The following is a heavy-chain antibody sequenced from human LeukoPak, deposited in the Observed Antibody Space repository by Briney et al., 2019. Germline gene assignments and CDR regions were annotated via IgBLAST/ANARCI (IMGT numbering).Heavy chain of an antibody. CDR3: ARGVVAAPDTVDY. J-gene: IGHJ4*02. CDR2: IYSSGST. CDR1: GESISSYY. D-gene: IGHD6-13*01. Sequence: PSETLSLTCTVSGESISSYYWTWIRQPAGKGLEWFGRIYSSGSTNYNPSLKSRVTMSVDTSKNQFSLKLSSLTAADTAVYYCARGVVAAPDTVDYWGQGTLVTVSS. V-gene: IGHV4-4*07.